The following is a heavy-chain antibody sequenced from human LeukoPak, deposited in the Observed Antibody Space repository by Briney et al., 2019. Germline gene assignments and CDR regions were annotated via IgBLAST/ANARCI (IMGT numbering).Heavy chain of an antibody. Sequence: GRSLRLSCAASGFTFSNYGMHWVRQAPGKGLEWVAVISYDGINKYYADSVKGRFTSSRDNSKNTLYLQMNSLRAEDTAVYYCAKTDRRDSSGYQDYWGQGTLVTVSS. CDR1: GFTFSNYG. CDR2: ISYDGINK. D-gene: IGHD3-22*01. CDR3: AKTDRRDSSGYQDY. V-gene: IGHV3-30*18. J-gene: IGHJ4*02.